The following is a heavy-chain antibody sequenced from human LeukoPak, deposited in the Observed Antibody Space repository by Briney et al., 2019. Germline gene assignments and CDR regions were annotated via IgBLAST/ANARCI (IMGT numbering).Heavy chain of an antibody. CDR1: GGSISSFY. CDR3: ARHRYYDFWSGPEFDY. D-gene: IGHD3-3*01. V-gene: IGHV4-59*08. J-gene: IGHJ4*02. Sequence: SETLSLTCTVSGGSISSFYWSWIRQPPGKGLEWIGYIYYSGSTNYNPSLKSRVTISVDTSKNQFSLRLNSVTAADTAVYYCARHRYYDFWSGPEFDYWGQGTLVTVSS. CDR2: IYYSGST.